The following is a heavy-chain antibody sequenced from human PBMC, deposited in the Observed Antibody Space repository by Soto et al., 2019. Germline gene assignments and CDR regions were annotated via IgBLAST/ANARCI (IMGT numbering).Heavy chain of an antibody. CDR2: IYYSGST. CDR3: ARDSRRGYSYGFDY. CDR1: GGSISSYY. V-gene: IGHV4-59*01. Sequence: SETLSLICTVSGGSISSYYWSWIRQPPGKGLEWIGYIYYSGSTNYNPSLKSRVTISVDTSKNQFSLKLSSVTAADTAVYYCARDSRRGYSYGFDYWGQGTLVTVSS. D-gene: IGHD5-18*01. J-gene: IGHJ4*02.